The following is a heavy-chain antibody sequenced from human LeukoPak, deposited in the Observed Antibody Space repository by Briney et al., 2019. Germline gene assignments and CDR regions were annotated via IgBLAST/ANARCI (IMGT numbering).Heavy chain of an antibody. V-gene: IGHV1-69*05. CDR2: IIPIFGTA. CDR3: ARVMWYHYNWFDP. D-gene: IGHD2-15*01. CDR1: GGTFSSYA. Sequence: GASVKVSCKASGGTFSSYAISWVRQAPGQGLEWMGGIIPIFGTANYAQKFQGRVTITTDESTSTAYMELSSLRSEDTAVYYCARVMWYHYNWFDPWGQGTLVTVSS. J-gene: IGHJ5*02.